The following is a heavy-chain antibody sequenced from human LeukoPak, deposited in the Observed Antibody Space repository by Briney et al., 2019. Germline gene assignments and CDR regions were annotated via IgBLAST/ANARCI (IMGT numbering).Heavy chain of an antibody. CDR3: ARQATGVGFDS. V-gene: IGHV4-39*01. D-gene: IGHD1-26*01. Sequence: PSETLSLTCTVSGGSISCGSCYWDWIRQPPGKGLEWIGSIYYSGSTYYNPSLKSRVTISVDTSKNQFSLKLSSVTAADTAVYYCARQATGVGFDSWGQATLVTVSS. CDR2: IYYSGST. J-gene: IGHJ4*02. CDR1: GGSISCGSCY.